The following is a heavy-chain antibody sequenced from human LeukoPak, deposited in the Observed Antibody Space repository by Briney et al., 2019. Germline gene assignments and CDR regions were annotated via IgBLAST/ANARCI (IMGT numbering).Heavy chain of an antibody. D-gene: IGHD5-24*01. Sequence: SETLSLTCTVSGGSISAHYWSWIRQPAGKGLEWIGRISTTGTTNYSPSLKSRFTMSRDTSRNQSSLKLNSVTAADTAVYYCAREVEMARHFDYWGQGTLVTVSS. V-gene: IGHV4-4*07. J-gene: IGHJ4*02. CDR1: GGSISAHY. CDR2: ISTTGTT. CDR3: AREVEMARHFDY.